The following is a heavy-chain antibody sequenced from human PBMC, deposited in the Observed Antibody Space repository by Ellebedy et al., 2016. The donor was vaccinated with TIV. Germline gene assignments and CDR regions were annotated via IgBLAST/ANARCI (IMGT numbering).Heavy chain of an antibody. CDR2: ISYSGST. CDR3: ARVNGYFDH. Sequence: MPGGSLRLSCTVSGGSISSYYWSWIRQPPGKGLEWIGYISYSGSTIYNPSLKSRITISLDTSKNRFSLKLTSVTAADTAVYYCARVNGYFDHWGQGTLVTVSS. J-gene: IGHJ4*02. V-gene: IGHV4-59*01. D-gene: IGHD2-8*01. CDR1: GGSISSYY.